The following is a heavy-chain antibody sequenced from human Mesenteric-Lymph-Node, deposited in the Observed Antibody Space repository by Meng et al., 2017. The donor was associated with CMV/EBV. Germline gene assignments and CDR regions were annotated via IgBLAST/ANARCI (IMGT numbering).Heavy chain of an antibody. J-gene: IGHJ6*02. Sequence: ASVKVSCKASGYTFTGYYMHWVRQAPGQGLGWMGWINPNSGGTNYAQKFQGRVTMTRDTSISTAYMELSRLRSDDTAVYYCATYCGGDCYTAGYYYYGMDVWGQGTTVTVSS. D-gene: IGHD2-21*01. CDR1: GYTFTGYY. CDR2: INPNSGGT. CDR3: ATYCGGDCYTAGYYYYGMDV. V-gene: IGHV1-2*02.